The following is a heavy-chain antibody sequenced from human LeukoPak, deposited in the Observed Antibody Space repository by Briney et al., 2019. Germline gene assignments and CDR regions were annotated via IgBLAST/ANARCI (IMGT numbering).Heavy chain of an antibody. CDR3: ARATTRIAVAGLFDY. CDR1: GGSISSSSYY. J-gene: IGHJ4*02. Sequence: PSETLSLTCTVSGGSISSSSYYWGWIRQPPGKGLEWIGSIYYSGSTYYNPSLKSRVTISVDTSKNQFSLKLSSVTAADTAVYYCARATTRIAVAGLFDYWGQGTLVTVSS. D-gene: IGHD6-19*01. CDR2: IYYSGST. V-gene: IGHV4-39*07.